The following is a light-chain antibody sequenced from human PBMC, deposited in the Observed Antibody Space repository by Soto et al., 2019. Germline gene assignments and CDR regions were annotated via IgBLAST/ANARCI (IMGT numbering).Light chain of an antibody. V-gene: IGKV4-1*01. CDR2: WAS. CDR3: QQYYSTPPYT. CDR1: QSVLYSSNNKNY. J-gene: IGKJ2*01. Sequence: DIVMTQSPDSLAVSLGERATINCKSSQSVLYSSNNKNYLAWYQQKPGQPPKLLIYWASTREAGVPDRFSGRGSGTDSTLTISSLQAEDGAVYYCQQYYSTPPYTFGQGTTLEIK.